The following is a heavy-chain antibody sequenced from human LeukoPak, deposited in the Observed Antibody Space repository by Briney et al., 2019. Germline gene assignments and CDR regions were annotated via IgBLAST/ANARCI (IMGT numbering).Heavy chain of an antibody. D-gene: IGHD1-1*01. V-gene: IGHV4-39*01. CDR2: IYYSGSP. CDR1: GGSISNNNYC. Sequence: SGTLSLTCTVSGGSISNNNYCWAWIRQPPGKGLECIGSIYYSGSPYYNPSLKSRVTISVDTSKNQFSLRLSSVTAADTAVYYCATWRTAKTGFDYWGQGTLVTVSS. CDR3: ATWRTAKTGFDY. J-gene: IGHJ4*02.